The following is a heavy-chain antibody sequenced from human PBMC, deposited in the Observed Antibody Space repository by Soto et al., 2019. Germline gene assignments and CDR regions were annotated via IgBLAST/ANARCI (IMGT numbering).Heavy chain of an antibody. CDR2: INHSGTT. Sequence: QVQLQQWGAGLLKPAETLSLSCAVYGGSLNGYYWSWLRQPPGKGLEWIGEINHSGTTTYKPSLRSSVTISVDTSQNQFSLKLSSVIAADTAVYYCARGSKLWRRGSGWYYYGMDVWGQGTTVTVSS. J-gene: IGHJ6*02. CDR3: ARGSKLWRRGSGWYYYGMDV. D-gene: IGHD6-19*01. CDR1: GGSLNGYY. V-gene: IGHV4-34*01.